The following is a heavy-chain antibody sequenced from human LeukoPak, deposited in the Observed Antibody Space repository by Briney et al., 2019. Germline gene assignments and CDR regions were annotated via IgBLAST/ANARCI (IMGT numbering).Heavy chain of an antibody. CDR3: ARGIAAAGYFDY. CDR2: ISSSSSYI. J-gene: IGHJ4*02. D-gene: IGHD6-13*01. Sequence: GGSLRLSCAASGITFSSYSMNWVRQAPGKGLDWVSSISSSSSYIYYADSVKGRFTISRDNAKNSLYLQMNSLRAEDTAVYYCARGIAAAGYFDYWGQGTLVTVSS. V-gene: IGHV3-21*01. CDR1: GITFSSYS.